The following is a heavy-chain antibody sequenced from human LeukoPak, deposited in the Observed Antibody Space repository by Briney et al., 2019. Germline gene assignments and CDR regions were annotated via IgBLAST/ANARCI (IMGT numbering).Heavy chain of an antibody. CDR3: ARDSPRLRITIFPYDY. CDR1: GYTFTSYG. D-gene: IGHD3-9*01. CDR2: ISAYNGNT. V-gene: IGHV1-18*01. Sequence: ASVKVSCKASGYTFTSYGISWVRQAPGQGLEWMGWISAYNGNTNYAQKLRGRVTMTTDTSTSTAYMELRSLRSDDTAVYYCARDSPRLRITIFPYDYWGQGTLVTVSS. J-gene: IGHJ4*02.